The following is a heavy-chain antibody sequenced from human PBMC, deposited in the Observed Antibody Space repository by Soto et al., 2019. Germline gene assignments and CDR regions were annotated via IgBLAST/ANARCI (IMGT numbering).Heavy chain of an antibody. Sequence: KPSETLSLTCAVYGGSFSGYYWSWIRQPPGKGLEWIGEINHSGSTNYNPSLKSRVTISVDTSKNQFSLKLSSVTAADTAVYYCARGRPLLGGRWYALWGQGTLVTVSS. CDR3: ARGRPLLGGRWYAL. D-gene: IGHD6-13*01. V-gene: IGHV4-34*01. J-gene: IGHJ4*02. CDR1: GGSFSGYY. CDR2: INHSGST.